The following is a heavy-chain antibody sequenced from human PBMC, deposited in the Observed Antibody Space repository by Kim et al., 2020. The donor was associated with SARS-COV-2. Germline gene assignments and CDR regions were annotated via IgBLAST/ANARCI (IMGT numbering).Heavy chain of an antibody. Sequence: SETLSLTCAVSGGSISSSNWWSWVRQPPGKGLEWIGEIYHSGSTNYNPSLKSRVTISVDKSKNQFSLKLSSVTAADTAVYYCARSKVGATPLGSNWGQGTLLTVPS. D-gene: IGHD1-26*01. CDR3: ARSKVGATPLGSN. J-gene: IGHJ4*02. CDR1: GGSISSSNW. CDR2: IYHSGST. V-gene: IGHV4-4*02.